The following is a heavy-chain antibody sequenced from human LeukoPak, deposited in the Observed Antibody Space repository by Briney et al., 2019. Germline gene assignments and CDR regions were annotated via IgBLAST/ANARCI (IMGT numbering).Heavy chain of an antibody. D-gene: IGHD3-16*01. V-gene: IGHV3-48*03. Sequence: GWSLRLSCAASGFIFSSYETNWVRQAPGKGLEWVSYFSSGGIIIYSADSVRGRFTISRDNAKNSLYLQVNSLRAEDTAVYYCARFARFGDLQGGGYFDYWGQGTLVTVSS. CDR3: ARFARFGDLQGGGYFDY. CDR2: FSSGGIII. CDR1: GFIFSSYE. J-gene: IGHJ4*02.